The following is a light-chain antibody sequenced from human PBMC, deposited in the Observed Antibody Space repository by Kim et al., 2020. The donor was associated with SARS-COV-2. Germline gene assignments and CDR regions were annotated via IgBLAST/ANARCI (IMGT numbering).Light chain of an antibody. J-gene: IGLJ2*01. V-gene: IGLV2-8*01. CDR1: SSDVGGYNY. Sequence: GQSVTISCTGTSSDVGGYNYVSWYQQHPDKAPKLMIFQVSKRPSGVPDRFSGSKSGNMASLTVSGLQAEDEADYYCSSYAGRNNVVFGGGTQLTVL. CDR3: SSYAGRNNVV. CDR2: QVS.